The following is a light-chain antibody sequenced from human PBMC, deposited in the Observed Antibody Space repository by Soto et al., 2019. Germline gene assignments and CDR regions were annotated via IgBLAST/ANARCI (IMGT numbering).Light chain of an antibody. CDR2: DAS. V-gene: IGKV1-5*02. CDR1: QSIDNW. J-gene: IGKJ1*01. CDR3: QQSYSTTWT. Sequence: DIQMTQSPSTLSASVGDRVTIICRASQSIDNWLAWYQQKPGKAPKLLISDASSFESGVPSRFSGGGSGTEFTLTISSLQPEDFATYSCQQSYSTTWTFGQGNKVEIK.